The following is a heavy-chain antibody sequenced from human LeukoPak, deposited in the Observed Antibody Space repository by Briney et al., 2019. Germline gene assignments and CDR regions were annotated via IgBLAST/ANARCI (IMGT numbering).Heavy chain of an antibody. D-gene: IGHD3-3*01. CDR3: AVVRFLEWITYGMDV. V-gene: IGHV1-2*02. CDR2: INPNSGGT. Sequence: ASVKVSCKASGYTFTGYYMHWVRQAPGQGLEWMGWINPNSGGTNYAQKFQGRVTMTRDTSISTAYMELSRLRSDDTAAYYCAVVRFLEWITYGMDVWGQGTTVTVSS. CDR1: GYTFTGYY. J-gene: IGHJ6*02.